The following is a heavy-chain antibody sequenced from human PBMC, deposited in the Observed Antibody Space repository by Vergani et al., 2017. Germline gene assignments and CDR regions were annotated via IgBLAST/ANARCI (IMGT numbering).Heavy chain of an antibody. CDR2: IYYSGST. D-gene: IGHD3-10*01. V-gene: IGHV4-59*12. CDR1: GGSISSYY. J-gene: IGHJ4*02. Sequence: QVQLQESGPGLVKPSETLSLTCTVSGGSISSYYWSWIRQPPGKGLEWIGYIYYSGSTNYNPSLKSRVTISVDTSKNQFSLKLSSVTAADTAVYYCASLLSGVYGSGSXYKVWGQGTLVTVSS. CDR3: ASLLSGVYGSGSXYKV.